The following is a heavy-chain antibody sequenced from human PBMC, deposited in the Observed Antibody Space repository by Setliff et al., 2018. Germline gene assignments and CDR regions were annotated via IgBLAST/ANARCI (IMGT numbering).Heavy chain of an antibody. J-gene: IGHJ4*02. V-gene: IGHV1-18*01. CDR2: ISGYSGNT. CDR3: ARDLMGDY. D-gene: IGHD3-10*01. CDR1: GYTFTSYG. Sequence: ASVKVSCKASGYTFTSYGITWVRQAPGQGLEWMGWISGYSGNTNYAQKFQGRVTITTDTSTNTAYMDLRSLRSDDTAAYYCARDLMGDYWGQGTLVTVSS.